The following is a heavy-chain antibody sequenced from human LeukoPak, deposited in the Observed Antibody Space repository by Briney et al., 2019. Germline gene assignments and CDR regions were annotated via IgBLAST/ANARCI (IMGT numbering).Heavy chain of an antibody. CDR1: GFTFSSYG. CDR3: AKGSGWEMSYYYYYMDV. D-gene: IGHD1-26*01. V-gene: IGHV3-30*02. Sequence: GGSLRLSCAASGFTFSSYGMHWVRQAPGKGLEWVAFIRYDGSHKYYVGSVKGRFTISRDNSKNTLYLQMNSLRAEDTAVYYCAKGSGWEMSYYYYYMDVWGKGTTVTISS. J-gene: IGHJ6*03. CDR2: IRYDGSHK.